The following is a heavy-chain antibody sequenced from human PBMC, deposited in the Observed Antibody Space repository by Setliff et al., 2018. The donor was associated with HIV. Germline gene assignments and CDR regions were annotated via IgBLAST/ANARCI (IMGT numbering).Heavy chain of an antibody. CDR3: ARRPYYFDY. CDR2: IYYSGTT. Sequence: SETLSLTCTVSGDSISSGDYYWSWVRQPPGKGLEWIGNIYYSGTTYYSPSLKSRVTISVNKSKNQFSLKLSSVTAADTAVYYCARRPYYFDYWGQGTLVTVSS. V-gene: IGHV4-30-4*08. J-gene: IGHJ4*02. CDR1: GDSISSGDYY.